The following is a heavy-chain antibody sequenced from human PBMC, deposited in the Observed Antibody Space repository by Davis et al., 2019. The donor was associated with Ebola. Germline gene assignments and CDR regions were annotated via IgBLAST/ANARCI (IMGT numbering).Heavy chain of an antibody. CDR2: ISAYNGNI. J-gene: IGHJ5*02. CDR3: ARDRPLSWFDP. CDR1: GYTFTGYY. V-gene: IGHV1-18*04. Sequence: ASVKVSCKASGYTFTGYYMHRVRQAPGQGLEWMGWISAYNGNINYAQKLQGRVTMTTDTSTSTAYMELRSLRSDDTAVYYCARDRPLSWFDPWGQGTLVTVSS.